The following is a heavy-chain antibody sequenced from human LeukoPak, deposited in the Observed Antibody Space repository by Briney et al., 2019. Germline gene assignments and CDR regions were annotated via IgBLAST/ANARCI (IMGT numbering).Heavy chain of an antibody. D-gene: IGHD3-10*01. CDR2: IKPSGTET. CDR3: GRFGDEAGIDY. J-gene: IGHJ4*02. Sequence: GGSLRLSCAASGFTFSNYWMSWVRQAPGKGLEWVANIKPSGTETYYGDPVKGRFTISRDNAKNLLYLQMSSLRAEDTAVYSCGRFGDEAGIDYWGQGTLVTVSS. CDR1: GFTFSNYW. V-gene: IGHV3-7*01.